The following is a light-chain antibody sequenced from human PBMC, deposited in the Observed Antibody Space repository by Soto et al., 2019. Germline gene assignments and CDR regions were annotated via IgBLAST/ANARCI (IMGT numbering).Light chain of an antibody. J-gene: IGLJ1*01. CDR3: TSYTTISTLYV. CDR2: EVS. V-gene: IGLV2-14*01. CDR1: SNDIGNYNY. Sequence: QSALTRPASVSGSPGQSITISCTGTSNDIGNYNYVSWYQQHPGKAPKVMIYEVSNRPSGISNRFSGSKSGNTASLTISGLQAEDEADYYCTSYTTISTLYVFGSGTKVTVL.